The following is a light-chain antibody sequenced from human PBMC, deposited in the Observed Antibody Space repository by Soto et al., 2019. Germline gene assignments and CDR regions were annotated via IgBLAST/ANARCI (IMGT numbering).Light chain of an antibody. V-gene: IGLV2-23*01. J-gene: IGLJ1*01. CDR1: SSDVGTYNL. CDR2: EGS. Sequence: QCALTQPASVSGSPGQSITISCTGTSSDVGTYNLVSWYQHHPGKAPKLMIYEGSKRPSGVSNRFSGSKSGNTASLTISGLQAEDEADYYCCSYAGSSTYVFGTGTKLTVL. CDR3: CSYAGSSTYV.